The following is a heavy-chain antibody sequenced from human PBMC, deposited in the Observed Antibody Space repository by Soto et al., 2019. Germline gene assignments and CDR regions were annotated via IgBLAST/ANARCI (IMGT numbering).Heavy chain of an antibody. CDR2: ISSYGDTI. V-gene: IGHV3-48*03. D-gene: IGHD3-10*01. J-gene: IGHJ3*02. CDR1: GFTFSSYE. CDR3: ARDPRMVRGVIIPGDPFDI. Sequence: PGGSLRLSCAGSGFTFSSYEMNWVRQAPGKGLEWIAYISSYGDTIYYSDSVKGRFTISRDNAKNSLYLQMFSLSAEDTAVYYCARDPRMVRGVIIPGDPFDIWGQGTMVTVSS.